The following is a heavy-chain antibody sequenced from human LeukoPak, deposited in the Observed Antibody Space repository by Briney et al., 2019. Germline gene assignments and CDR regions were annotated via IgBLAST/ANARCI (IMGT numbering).Heavy chain of an antibody. V-gene: IGHV4-34*01. D-gene: IGHD3-10*01. CDR2: INHSGST. CDR3: AREGLFVGRYGSERNWFDP. Sequence: SETLSLTCAVYGGSFSGYYRSWIRQPPGKGLEWIGEINHSGSTNYNPSLKSRVTISVDTSKNQFSLKLSSVTAADTAVYYCAREGLFVGRYGSERNWFDPWGQGTLVTVSS. J-gene: IGHJ5*02. CDR1: GGSFSGYY.